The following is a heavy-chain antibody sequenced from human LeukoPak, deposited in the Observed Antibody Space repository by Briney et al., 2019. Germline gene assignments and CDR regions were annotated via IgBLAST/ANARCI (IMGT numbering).Heavy chain of an antibody. D-gene: IGHD5-18*01. Sequence: GSLRLSCAASGFTLSSYSMNWVRQAPGKGLEWVSSISSSSSYIYYADSVKGRFTISRDNAKNSLYLQMNSLRAEDTAVYYWARHPVHLWSISYFNYGGQEPLVTASS. V-gene: IGHV3-21*06. CDR1: GFTLSSYS. J-gene: IGHJ4*02. CDR2: ISSSSSYI. CDR3: ARHPVHLWSISYFNY.